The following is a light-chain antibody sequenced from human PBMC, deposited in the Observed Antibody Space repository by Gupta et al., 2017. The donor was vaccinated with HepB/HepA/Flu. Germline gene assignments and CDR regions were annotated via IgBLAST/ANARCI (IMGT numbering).Light chain of an antibody. Sequence: QSALTQAASVSGSPGQSITISCTGSSSNVGSYEFVSWYQQHPGKAPKLVIYEVNKRPSGVSNRFSASKSGNTASLTISGLQAEDEAEYYCCSYAGSDNLIFGGGTKLTVL. CDR2: EVN. CDR1: SSNVGSYEF. J-gene: IGLJ2*01. CDR3: CSYAGSDNLI. V-gene: IGLV2-23*02.